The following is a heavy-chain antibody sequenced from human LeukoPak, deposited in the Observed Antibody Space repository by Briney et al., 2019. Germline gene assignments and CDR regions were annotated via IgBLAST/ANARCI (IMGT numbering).Heavy chain of an antibody. J-gene: IGHJ4*02. CDR1: GYTFTDDY. D-gene: IGHD3-10*01. CDR2: INTNTGNP. Sequence: ASVKVSCKASGYTFTDDYIHWVRQAPGQGLEWMGWINTNTGNPTYAQGFTGRFVFSLDTSVSTAYLQISSLKAEDTAVYYCARDGYYYGSGSVDYWGQGTLVTVSS. CDR3: ARDGYYYGSGSVDY. V-gene: IGHV7-4-1*02.